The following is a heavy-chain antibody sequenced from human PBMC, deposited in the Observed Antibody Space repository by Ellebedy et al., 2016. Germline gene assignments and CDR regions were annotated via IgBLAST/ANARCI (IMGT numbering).Heavy chain of an antibody. V-gene: IGHV3-30*03. Sequence: GGSLRLXXAASGFTFSSYGMHWVRQAPGKGLEWVAVISYDGSNKYYADSVKGRFTISRDNAKNSVYLQMNSLRAEDTAVYYCARGGTSVTTSNWGQGTLVTVSS. CDR3: ARGGTSVTTSN. D-gene: IGHD4-17*01. CDR2: ISYDGSNK. CDR1: GFTFSSYG. J-gene: IGHJ4*02.